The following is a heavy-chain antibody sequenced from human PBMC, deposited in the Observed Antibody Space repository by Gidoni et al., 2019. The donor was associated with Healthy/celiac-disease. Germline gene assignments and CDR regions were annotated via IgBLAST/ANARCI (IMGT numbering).Heavy chain of an antibody. J-gene: IGHJ4*02. D-gene: IGHD3-10*01. Sequence: EVQLLESGGGLVQPGGSLRLSCAASGFTFSSYARGWVRQDPGKGLEWVSAISGSGGSTYYADSVKGRFTISRDNAKNTLYLQMNSLRAEETAVYYCANEPPRITMLVYFDYWGQGTLVTVSS. CDR3: ANEPPRITMLVYFDY. CDR1: GFTFSSYA. CDR2: ISGSGGST. V-gene: IGHV3-23*01.